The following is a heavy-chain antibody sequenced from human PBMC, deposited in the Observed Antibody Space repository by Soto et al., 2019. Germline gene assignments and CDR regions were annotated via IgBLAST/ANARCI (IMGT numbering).Heavy chain of an antibody. CDR3: ARDMAVGSERITGTLGLNWFDP. J-gene: IGHJ5*02. CDR1: GGTFSSYA. CDR2: IIPILGIA. V-gene: IGHV1-69*10. D-gene: IGHD1-20*01. Sequence: ASVKVSCKASGGTFSSYAISWVRQAPGQGLEWMGGIIPILGIANYAQKFQGRVTITADKSTSTAYMELSSLRSEDTAVYYCARDMAVGSERITGTLGLNWFDPWGQGTLVTVSS.